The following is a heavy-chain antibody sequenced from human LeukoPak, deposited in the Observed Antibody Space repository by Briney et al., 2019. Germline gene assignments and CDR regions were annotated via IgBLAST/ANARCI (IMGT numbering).Heavy chain of an antibody. Sequence: GRSLRLSCAPSVFTVRSHYMSWVRQSPGKGLEWVSLIYSGGGTYYADSVKGRFTISRHTSKNTLYLQMNSLRPEDTAVYFCEREEDGVGDFDYWGQGILVTVSS. CDR1: VFTVRSHY. CDR3: EREEDGVGDFDY. J-gene: IGHJ4*02. CDR2: IYSGGGT. V-gene: IGHV3-53*04. D-gene: IGHD1-26*01.